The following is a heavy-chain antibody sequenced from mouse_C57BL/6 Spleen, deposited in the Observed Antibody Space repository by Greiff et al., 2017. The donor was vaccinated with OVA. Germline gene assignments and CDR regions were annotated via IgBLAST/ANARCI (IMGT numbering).Heavy chain of an antibody. J-gene: IGHJ1*03. Sequence: QVQLQQPGAELVKPGASVKLSCKASGYTFTSYWMHWVKQRPGQGLEWIGMIHPNSGSTNYNEKFKGKATLTVDKSSSTAYMQLSSLTSEDSAVYYCARYDSGYDFDVWGTGTTVTVSS. CDR3: ARYDSGYDFDV. D-gene: IGHD1-1*01. V-gene: IGHV1-64*01. CDR1: GYTFTSYW. CDR2: IHPNSGST.